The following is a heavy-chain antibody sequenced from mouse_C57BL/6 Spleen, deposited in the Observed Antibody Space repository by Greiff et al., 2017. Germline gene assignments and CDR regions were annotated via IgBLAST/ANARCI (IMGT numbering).Heavy chain of an antibody. D-gene: IGHD2-1*01. Sequence: QVQLQQSGPELVKPGASVKISCKASGYSFTSYYIHWVKQRPGQGLEWIGWFSPGSGNTKYNEKFKGKATLTADTSSSTAYMQLSSLTSEDSAVYYCASLYYGLFDYWGQGTTRTVSS. CDR2: FSPGSGNT. CDR3: ASLYYGLFDY. J-gene: IGHJ2*01. CDR1: GYSFTSYY. V-gene: IGHV1-66*01.